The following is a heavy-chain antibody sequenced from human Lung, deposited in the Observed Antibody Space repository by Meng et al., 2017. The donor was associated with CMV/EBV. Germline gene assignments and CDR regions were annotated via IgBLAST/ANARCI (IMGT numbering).Heavy chain of an antibody. CDR1: GYTFSGHY. CDR3: ARDYGGHSYAFDL. D-gene: IGHD4-23*01. V-gene: IGHV1-2*06. J-gene: IGHJ3*01. Sequence: ASVXVSCKASGYTFSGHYMHWIRQAPGQGLEWMGRIHPNRGITNYAQNFQGRVTLTTDTSVSLAYMELSRLTYDDTAIYYCARDYGGHSYAFDLCGQGTMVTVSS. CDR2: IHPNRGIT.